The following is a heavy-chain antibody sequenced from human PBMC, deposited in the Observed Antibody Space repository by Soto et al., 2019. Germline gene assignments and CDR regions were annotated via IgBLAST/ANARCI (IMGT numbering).Heavy chain of an antibody. CDR3: ARDTVGDFWSPLYYYGMDV. CDR1: RFTVSSNY. Sequence: GGSLRLSCAASRFTVSSNYMSWVRQAPGKGLEWVSVIYSGGSTYYADSVKGRFTISRDNSKNTLYLQMNSLRAEDTAVYYCARDTVGDFWSPLYYYGMDVWGQGTTVTVSS. J-gene: IGHJ6*02. CDR2: IYSGGST. V-gene: IGHV3-53*01. D-gene: IGHD3-3*01.